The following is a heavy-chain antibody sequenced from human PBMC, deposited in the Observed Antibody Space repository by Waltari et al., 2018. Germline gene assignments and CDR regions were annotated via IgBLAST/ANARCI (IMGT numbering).Heavy chain of an antibody. D-gene: IGHD2-2*01. Sequence: EVQLVETGGGLIQPGGSLRLSCAASGFTVSSNYMSWVRQAPGKGLEWVSVIYSGGSTYYADSVKCRFTISRDNSKNTLYLQMNSLRAEDTAVYYCARVVVPAARGYYYYYMDVWGKGTTVTVSS. CDR1: GFTVSSNY. V-gene: IGHV3-53*02. J-gene: IGHJ6*03. CDR2: IYSGGST. CDR3: ARVVVPAARGYYYYYMDV.